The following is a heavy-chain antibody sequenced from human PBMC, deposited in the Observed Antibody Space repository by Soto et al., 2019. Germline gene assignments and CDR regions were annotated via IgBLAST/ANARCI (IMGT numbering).Heavy chain of an antibody. V-gene: IGHV3-9*01. CDR1: GFTFDDYA. CDR3: AKDIMSTESDAFDI. Sequence: GGSLRLSCAASGFTFDDYAMHWVRQAPGKGLEWVSGISWNSGSIGYADSVKGRFTISRDNAKNSLYLQMNSLRAEDTALYYCAKDIMSTESDAFDIWGQGTMVTVSS. J-gene: IGHJ3*02. D-gene: IGHD4-17*01. CDR2: ISWNSGSI.